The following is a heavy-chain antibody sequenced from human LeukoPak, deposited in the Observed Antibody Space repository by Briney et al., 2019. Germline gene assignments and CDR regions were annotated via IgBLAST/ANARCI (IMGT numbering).Heavy chain of an antibody. CDR1: GGSFSAYY. CDR2: INHSGST. V-gene: IGHV4-34*01. D-gene: IGHD3-10*01. Sequence: SETLSLTCAVYGGSFSAYYWNWIRQPPGKGLEWIAEINHSGSTKYNLSLKSRVTISVDTSKNQFSLKLSSVTAADTAVYYCARGADYGSTWFDPWGQGTLVTVSS. CDR3: ARGADYGSTWFDP. J-gene: IGHJ5*02.